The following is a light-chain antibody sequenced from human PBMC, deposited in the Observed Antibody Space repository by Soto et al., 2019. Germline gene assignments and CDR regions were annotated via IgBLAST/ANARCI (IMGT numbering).Light chain of an antibody. CDR2: GAS. CDR3: QQYNNWRT. J-gene: IGKJ1*01. V-gene: IGKV3-15*01. CDR1: QSVSSN. Sequence: EIVMTQSPATLSVYPGERATLSCRASQSVSSNLAWYQQKPGQAPRLLIYGASTRATGIPARFSGSGSGTEFTLTISSLQSEDFAVYYCQQYNNWRTFGQGTKVDNK.